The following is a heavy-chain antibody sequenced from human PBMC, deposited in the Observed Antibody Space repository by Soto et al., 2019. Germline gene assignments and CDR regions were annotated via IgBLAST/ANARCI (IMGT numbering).Heavy chain of an antibody. V-gene: IGHV3-23*01. CDR1: GFTFSSYA. J-gene: IGHJ4*02. D-gene: IGHD2-15*01. CDR2: ISGSGGST. Sequence: GGSLRLSCAASGFTFSSYAMSWVRQAPGKGLEWVSAISGSGGSTYYADSVKGRFTISRDNSKNTLYLQMNSLRAEDTAVYYCAKAKIDIVVVVAAKDYWGQGTLVTVSS. CDR3: AKAKIDIVVVVAAKDY.